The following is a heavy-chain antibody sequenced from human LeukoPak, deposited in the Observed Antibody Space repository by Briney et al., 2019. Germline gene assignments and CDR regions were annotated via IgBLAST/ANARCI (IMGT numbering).Heavy chain of an antibody. V-gene: IGHV1-18*01. CDR3: ARDLNFGDYGPQDWYFDL. CDR2: ISIYNGNT. CDR1: GYTFTSYG. J-gene: IGHJ2*01. Sequence: ASVKVSCKASGYTFTSYGISWVRQASGQGLEWMGWISIYNGNTNYAQKFQGRVTMTTDTSTNTASMEVRSLRSDDTAVYYCARDLNFGDYGPQDWYFDLWGRGTLVTVSS. D-gene: IGHD4-17*01.